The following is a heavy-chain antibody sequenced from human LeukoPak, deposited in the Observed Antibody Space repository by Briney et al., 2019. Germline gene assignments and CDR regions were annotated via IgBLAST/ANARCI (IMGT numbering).Heavy chain of an antibody. J-gene: IGHJ4*02. V-gene: IGHV3-21*01. CDR3: ARSIAAAGNFDY. CDR1: GFTFSSYS. Sequence: GGSLRLSCAASGFTFSSYSMNWVRQAPGKGLEWVSSISSSSSYIYYADSVKGRFTISRDNAKNSLYLQMNSLRAEDTAVYYCARSIAAAGNFDYWGQGTLVTVSP. D-gene: IGHD6-13*01. CDR2: ISSSSSYI.